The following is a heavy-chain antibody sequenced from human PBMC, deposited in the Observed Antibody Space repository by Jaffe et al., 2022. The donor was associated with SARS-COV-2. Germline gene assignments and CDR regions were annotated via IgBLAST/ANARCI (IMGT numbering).Heavy chain of an antibody. CDR1: GFTFSSYA. CDR3: ARDVVGYDILTGYFLYWYFDL. J-gene: IGHJ2*01. CDR2: ISYDGSNK. Sequence: QVQLVESGGGVVQPGRSLRLSCAASGFTFSSYAMHWVRQAPGKGLEWVAVISYDGSNKYYADSVKGRFTISRDNSKNTLYLQMNSLRAEDTAVYYCARDVVGYDILTGYFLYWYFDLWGRGTLVTVSS. V-gene: IGHV3-30-3*01. D-gene: IGHD3-9*01.